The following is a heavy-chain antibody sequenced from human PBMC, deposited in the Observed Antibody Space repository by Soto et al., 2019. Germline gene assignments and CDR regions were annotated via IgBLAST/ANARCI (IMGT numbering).Heavy chain of an antibody. Sequence: EVQLVESGGGLVQPGGSLRLSCAASGFTFSSYSMNWVRQAPGKGLEWVSYISSSSSTIYYADSVKGRFTISRDNAKNSLYLQMNSLRDEDTAVYYCARDLGALEQYGMDVWGQGSTVTVSS. J-gene: IGHJ6*02. CDR3: ARDLGALEQYGMDV. CDR2: ISSSSSTI. D-gene: IGHD3-16*01. V-gene: IGHV3-48*02. CDR1: GFTFSSYS.